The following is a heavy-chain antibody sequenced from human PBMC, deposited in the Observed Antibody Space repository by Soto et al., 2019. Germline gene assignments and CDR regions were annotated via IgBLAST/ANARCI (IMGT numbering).Heavy chain of an antibody. CDR3: ARAFAGFGAYWYFDL. V-gene: IGHV4-59*01. D-gene: IGHD3-16*01. J-gene: IGHJ2*01. CDR2: GYHSVSI. CDR1: GGSITDYY. Sequence: SETLSLTCTVSGGSITDYYWSWIRQPPGKALEWIGYGYHSVSIHYNPSLKTRVAISVDTSENQFSLRLSSVTAADTAVYYCARAFAGFGAYWYFDLWGRGTLVTVSS.